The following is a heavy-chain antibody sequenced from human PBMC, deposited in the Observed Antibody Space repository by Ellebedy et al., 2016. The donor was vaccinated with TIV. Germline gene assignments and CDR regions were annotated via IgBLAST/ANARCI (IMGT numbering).Heavy chain of an antibody. CDR1: GGTFSSYA. Sequence: SVKVSXKASGGTFSSYAISWVRQAPGQGLEWMGRIIPILGIANYAQKFQGRVTITADESTSTAYMELNSLRAEDTAVYYCARGFPTTVVTPVAFDIWGQGTMVTVSS. V-gene: IGHV1-69*04. D-gene: IGHD4-23*01. CDR3: ARGFPTTVVTPVAFDI. CDR2: IIPILGIA. J-gene: IGHJ3*02.